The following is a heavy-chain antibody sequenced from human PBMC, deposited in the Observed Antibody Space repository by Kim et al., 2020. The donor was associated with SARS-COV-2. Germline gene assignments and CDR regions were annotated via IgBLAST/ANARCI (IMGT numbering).Heavy chain of an antibody. CDR3: ARHSLYSSGYYLY. J-gene: IGHJ4*02. V-gene: IGHV4-39*01. D-gene: IGHD3-22*01. Sequence: SPSPKSRVTISVDTSKNQFSLKLSSVTAADTAVYYCARHSLYSSGYYLYWGQGTLVTVSS.